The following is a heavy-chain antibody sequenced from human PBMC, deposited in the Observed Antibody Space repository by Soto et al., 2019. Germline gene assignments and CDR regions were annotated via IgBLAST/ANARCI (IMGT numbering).Heavy chain of an antibody. V-gene: IGHV3-23*01. CDR1: GSTFDDYA. CDR2: ISGSGGST. CDR3: AKTALRVRGLFDY. Sequence: GGSLRLSCAASGSTFDDYAMSWVRQAPGKGLEWVSAISGSGGSTYYADSVKGRFTISRDNSKNTLYLQMNSLRAEDTAVYYCAKTALRVRGLFDYWGQRTLVTVSS. D-gene: IGHD3-10*01. J-gene: IGHJ4*02.